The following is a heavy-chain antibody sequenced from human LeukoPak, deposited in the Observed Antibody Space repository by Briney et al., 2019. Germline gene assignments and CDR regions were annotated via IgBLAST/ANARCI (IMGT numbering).Heavy chain of an antibody. V-gene: IGHV3-74*01. CDR3: TGSGRGGAFDI. CDR1: GFSFSSHW. Sequence: GGSLRLSCAASGFSFSSHWMHWVRQAPGKGLVWVSRIYSDGRRTDYADSVKGRFTISGDSAKNTLCRAMAGRRTEDTCVYCRTGSGRGGAFDIWGQGTMVTVS. CDR2: IYSDGRRT. J-gene: IGHJ3*02. D-gene: IGHD1-26*01.